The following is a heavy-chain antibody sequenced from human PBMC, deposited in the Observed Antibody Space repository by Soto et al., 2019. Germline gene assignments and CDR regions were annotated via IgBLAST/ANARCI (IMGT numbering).Heavy chain of an antibody. Sequence: PGGSLRLSCAASGFTFSSYSMNWVRQAPGKGLEWVSSISSSSSYIYYADSVKGRFTISRDNAKNSLYLQMNSLRAEDTAVYYCARERRDGYNYAPIFDYWGQGTLVTVSS. CDR3: ARERRDGYNYAPIFDY. V-gene: IGHV3-21*01. J-gene: IGHJ4*02. CDR1: GFTFSSYS. CDR2: ISSSSSYI. D-gene: IGHD5-12*01.